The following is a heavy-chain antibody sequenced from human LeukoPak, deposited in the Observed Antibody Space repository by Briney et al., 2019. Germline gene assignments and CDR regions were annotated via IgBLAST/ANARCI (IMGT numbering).Heavy chain of an antibody. CDR1: GGTFSSYA. CDR2: IIPIFGTA. J-gene: IGHJ4*02. V-gene: IGHV1-69*13. Sequence: SVKVSCKASGGTFSSYAISWVRQAPGQGLEWMGGIIPIFGTANYAQKFQGRVTITADESTSTAYMELSSLRSEDTAVYYCARDFSHYYDSSGYYQSGFDYWGQGTLVTVSS. CDR3: ARDFSHYYDSSGYYQSGFDY. D-gene: IGHD3-22*01.